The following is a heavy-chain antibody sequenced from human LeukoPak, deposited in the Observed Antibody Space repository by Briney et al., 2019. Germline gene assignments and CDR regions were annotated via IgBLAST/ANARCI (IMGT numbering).Heavy chain of an antibody. Sequence: GGALRLSCAASGFTFSPHPRTWVRQAPGRVLEWAPSISRTSISITYAASVRGHFTAPRDNAKTPRYLQINNLRVEDTPVYYCVRVGSVAGVGYYMDDWGKGTLVTVSS. CDR1: GFTFSPHP. CDR3: VRVGSVAGVGYYMDD. CDR2: ISRTSISI. D-gene: IGHD2-15*01. V-gene: IGHV3-21*06. J-gene: IGHJ4*02.